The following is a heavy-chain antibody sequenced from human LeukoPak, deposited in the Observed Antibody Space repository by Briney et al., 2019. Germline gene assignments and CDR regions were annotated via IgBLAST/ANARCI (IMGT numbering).Heavy chain of an antibody. CDR1: GYSISSGYY. CDR3: ARVVPAADANYYYYYMDV. V-gene: IGHV4-38-2*01. J-gene: IGHJ6*03. CDR2: IYHSGST. Sequence: PSETLSLTCAVSGYSISSGYYWGWIRQPPGKGLEWIGSIYHSGSTYYNPSPKSRVTISVDTSKNQFSLKLSSVTAADTAVYYCARVVPAADANYYYYYMDVWGKGTTVTVSS. D-gene: IGHD2-2*01.